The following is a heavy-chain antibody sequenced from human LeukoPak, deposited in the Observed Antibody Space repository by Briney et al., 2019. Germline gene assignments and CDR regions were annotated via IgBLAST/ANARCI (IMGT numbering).Heavy chain of an antibody. CDR3: AKDGNCGGDCYGWFDP. J-gene: IGHJ5*02. CDR2: IWHDRSDTYGSNK. Sequence: PGGSLRLSCAASGFTFDDYAMHWVRQAPGKGLEWVAVIWHDRSDTYGSNKYYADSVKGRFTISRDNSKNTVYLQMNSLRVEDTAVYYCAKDGNCGGDCYGWFDPWGQGALVTVSS. CDR1: GFTFDDYA. D-gene: IGHD2-21*02. V-gene: IGHV3-33*06.